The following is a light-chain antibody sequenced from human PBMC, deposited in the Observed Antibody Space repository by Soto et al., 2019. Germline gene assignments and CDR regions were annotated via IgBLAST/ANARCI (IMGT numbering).Light chain of an antibody. J-gene: IGLJ1*01. Sequence: QSVLTQPPSLSEAPRQRVTISCSGSSSNIGNNAVNWYQQLPGKAPKLLIYYNDLLPSGVSDRFSGSKSGTSASLAISGLQSEDEADYYCAAWDDSLNEDVFGTGTKLTVL. CDR2: YND. CDR1: SSNIGNNA. CDR3: AAWDDSLNEDV. V-gene: IGLV1-36*01.